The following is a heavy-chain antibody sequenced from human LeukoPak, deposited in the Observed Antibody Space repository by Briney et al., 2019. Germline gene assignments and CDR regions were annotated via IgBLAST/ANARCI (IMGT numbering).Heavy chain of an antibody. CDR1: GFTFSSYD. CDR2: IGTAGDT. V-gene: IGHV3-13*01. CDR3: ARAGTGWYYGMDV. J-gene: IGHJ6*02. Sequence: GGSLTLSCAAAGFTFSSYDMHWVRHATGKGLEWVSAIGTAGDTYYPGSVKGRFTISRENAKNSLYLQMNNLRAGDTAVYYCARAGTGWYYGMDVWGQGTTVTVSS. D-gene: IGHD3-10*01.